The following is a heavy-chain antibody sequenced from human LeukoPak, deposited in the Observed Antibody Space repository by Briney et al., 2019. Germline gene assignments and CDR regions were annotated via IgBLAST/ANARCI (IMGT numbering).Heavy chain of an antibody. V-gene: IGHV3-74*01. CDR1: GNYW. CDR3: ARDQSYGEAHSFYYGLDV. D-gene: IGHD4-17*01. CDR2: INSDGSWT. Sequence: GGSLRLSCAASGNYWMHWVRQAPGKGLVWVSHINSDGSWTSYADSVKGRFTISRDNAKKSLYLQMNSLRVEDTAVYYCARDQSYGEAHSFYYGLDVWGQGTTVTVSS. J-gene: IGHJ6*02.